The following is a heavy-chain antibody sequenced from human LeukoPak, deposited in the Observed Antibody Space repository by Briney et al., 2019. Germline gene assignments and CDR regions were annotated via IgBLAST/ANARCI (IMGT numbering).Heavy chain of an antibody. CDR2: INHSVST. V-gene: IGHV4-34*01. J-gene: IGHJ4*02. CDR1: GGSFCGYY. D-gene: IGHD3-9*01. CDR3: ASGGVRYFDWLLSGYYFDY. Sequence: SETLSLTCAVSGGSFCGYYWSWIRQPPGNGLEWIGEINHSVSTNYNPTPKSRVTISVDTSKNQFSLKLSSVTAADTAVYYCASGGVRYFDWLLSGYYFDYWGQGTLVTVSS.